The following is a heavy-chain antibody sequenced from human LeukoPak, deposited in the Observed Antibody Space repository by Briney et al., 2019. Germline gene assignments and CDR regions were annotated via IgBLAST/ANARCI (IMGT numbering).Heavy chain of an antibody. D-gene: IGHD3-10*01. CDR2: INSNSGGI. J-gene: IGHJ3*02. Sequence: GASVKVSCKASGYTFTDYYMHWVRQAPGQGLEWVGWINSNSGGINYAQKFQGRVTMTRDTSISTAYMGLSRLRSDDTAVYYCARRRVTNAFDIWGQGTMDTVSS. CDR1: GYTFTDYY. V-gene: IGHV1-2*02. CDR3: ARRRVTNAFDI.